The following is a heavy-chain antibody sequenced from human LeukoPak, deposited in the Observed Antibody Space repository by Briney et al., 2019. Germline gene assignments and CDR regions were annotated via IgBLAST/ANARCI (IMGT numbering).Heavy chain of an antibody. J-gene: IGHJ4*02. V-gene: IGHV5-51*01. CDR3: ARSRDSSGYYYLI. CDR1: GFTFSSYS. CDR2: IYPDDSES. Sequence: GGSLRLSCAASGFTFSSYSMNWVRQAPGKGLEWMGIIYPDDSESKYSPSFQGQVTISADKSISTAYLQWRSLKASDTAMYYCARSRDSSGYYYLIWGQGTLVTVSS. D-gene: IGHD3-22*01.